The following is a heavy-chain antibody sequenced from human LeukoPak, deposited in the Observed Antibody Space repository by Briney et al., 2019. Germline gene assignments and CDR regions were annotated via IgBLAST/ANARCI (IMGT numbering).Heavy chain of an antibody. CDR2: IFSNDET. J-gene: IGHJ5*02. CDR3: ARVGGSGGSCYSSLTSNWFHP. V-gene: IGHV2-26*01. CDR1: GFLLSNASLG. D-gene: IGHD2-15*01. Sequence: SGPTLAKPTEPFTLTCTVSGFLLSNASLGVSWIRQPPGKALEWLAHIFSNDETSYSLALKCWLTISKATYKRQVVLNMTNMDPVDTATYSCARVGGSGGSCYSSLTSNWFHPWGQSTLVTLS.